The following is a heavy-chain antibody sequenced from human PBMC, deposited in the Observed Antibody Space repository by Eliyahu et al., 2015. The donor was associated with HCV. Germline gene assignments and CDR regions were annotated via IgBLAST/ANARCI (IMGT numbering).Heavy chain of an antibody. J-gene: IGHJ4*02. V-gene: IGHV3-23*01. D-gene: IGHD6-13*01. CDR3: AKESDAAAGTADFDY. CDR2: ISGSGGST. Sequence: EVQLLESGGGLVQPGGSLRLXCAAXGFTXSXYXMXWVRQAPGKGLEWVSAISGSGGSTYYADSVQGRFTISRDNSKNTLYVQMNRLRAEDTAVYYCAKESDAAAGTADFDYWGQGTLVTVSS. CDR1: GFTXSXYX.